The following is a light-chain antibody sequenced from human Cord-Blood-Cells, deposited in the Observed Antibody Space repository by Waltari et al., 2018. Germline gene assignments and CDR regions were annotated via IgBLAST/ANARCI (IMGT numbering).Light chain of an antibody. CDR2: SKN. J-gene: IGLJ3*02. CDR1: SSNIGSNT. Sequence: QSVLTQPPSASGTPGQRVTTSCSGSSSNIGSNTVNGYQPPPGTAPKLLIYSKNQRPSGVPDRFSGSKSGTSASLAITGLQAEDEADYYCQSYDSSLSGWVFGGGTKLTVL. CDR3: QSYDSSLSGWV. V-gene: IGLV1-44*01.